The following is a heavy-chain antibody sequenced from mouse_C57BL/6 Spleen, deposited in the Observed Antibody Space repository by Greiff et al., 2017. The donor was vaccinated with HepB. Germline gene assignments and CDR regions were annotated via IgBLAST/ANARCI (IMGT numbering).Heavy chain of an antibody. J-gene: IGHJ2*01. CDR1: GYTFTDYY. V-gene: IGHV1-26*01. CDR2: INPNNGGT. CDR3: ARDFPNGYFDY. Sequence: EVQLQQSGPELVKPGASVKISCKASGYTFTDYYMNWVKQSHGKSLEWIGDINPNNGGTSYNQKFKGKATLTVDKSSSTAYMELRSLTSEDSAVYYCARDFPNGYFDYWGQGTTLTVSS. D-gene: IGHD1-1*02.